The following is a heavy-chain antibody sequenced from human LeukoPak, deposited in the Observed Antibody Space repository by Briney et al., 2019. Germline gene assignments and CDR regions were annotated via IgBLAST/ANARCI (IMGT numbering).Heavy chain of an antibody. CDR1: GGSFSGYY. D-gene: IGHD3-10*01. CDR3: ARAAYYYGSGSKSFLY. V-gene: IGHV4-34*01. J-gene: IGHJ4*02. CDR2: INHSGST. Sequence: SETLSLTCAVYGGSFSGYYRSWIRQPPGKGLEWIGEINHSGSTNYNPSLKSRVTISVDTSKNQFSLKLSSVTAADTAVYYCARAAYYYGSGSKSFLYWGQGTLVTVSS.